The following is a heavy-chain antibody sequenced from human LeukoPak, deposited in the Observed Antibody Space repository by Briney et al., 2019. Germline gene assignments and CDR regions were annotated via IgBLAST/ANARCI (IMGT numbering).Heavy chain of an antibody. CDR1: GNYW. Sequence: GGSLSLSCAASGNYWMHWVRQVPGKGLVWVSRINSDGSSTSYADSVKGRFTISRDNAKNTLYLQMNSLRAEDTAVYYCARVPGEDIHCGDDCFDYWGQGTLVTVSS. CDR2: INSDGSST. CDR3: ARVPGEDIHCGDDCFDY. V-gene: IGHV3-74*01. D-gene: IGHD2-21*01. J-gene: IGHJ4*02.